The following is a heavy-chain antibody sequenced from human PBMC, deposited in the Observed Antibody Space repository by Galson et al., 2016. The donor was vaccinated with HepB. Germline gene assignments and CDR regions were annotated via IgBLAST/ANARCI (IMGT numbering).Heavy chain of an antibody. Sequence: TLSLTCTVSGGSISIGSYYWSWIRQQPGKGLEWIGYIYYSGSAYYNPSLKSRITISVDTSRNEFSLKLTSVTAADTAVYYCARVDSTKWHPYFQHWGQGTLVTVSS. CDR1: GGSISIGSYY. CDR3: ARVDSTKWHPYFQH. CDR2: IYYSGSA. D-gene: IGHD5-12*01. J-gene: IGHJ1*01. V-gene: IGHV4-31*03.